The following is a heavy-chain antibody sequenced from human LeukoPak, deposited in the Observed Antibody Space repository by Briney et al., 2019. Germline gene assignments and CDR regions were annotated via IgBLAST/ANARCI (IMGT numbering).Heavy chain of an antibody. CDR1: GFTFSSYA. Sequence: GGSLRLSCAASGFTFSSYAMHWVRQAPGKGLEWVAVISYDGSNKYYADSVKGRFTISRDNSKNTLYLQMNSLRAEDTAVYYCAKALQSWSDSSGYGYYFDNWGQGTLVTVSS. CDR3: AKALQSWSDSSGYGYYFDN. CDR2: ISYDGSNK. V-gene: IGHV3-30*04. J-gene: IGHJ4*02. D-gene: IGHD3-22*01.